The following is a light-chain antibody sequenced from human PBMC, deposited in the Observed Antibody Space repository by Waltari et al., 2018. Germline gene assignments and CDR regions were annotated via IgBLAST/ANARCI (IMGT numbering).Light chain of an antibody. V-gene: IGKV3-20*01. J-gene: IGKJ1*01. CDR3: QQYGNSPRT. Sequence: EIVLTQSPATLSVSPGERATVSCRASQSVSSSYLAWYQQKPGQAPRLLIYGASSRATGIPDRFSGSGSGTDFSLTISRLEPDDFAVYYCQQYGNSPRTFGEGTKVEIK. CDR2: GAS. CDR1: QSVSSSY.